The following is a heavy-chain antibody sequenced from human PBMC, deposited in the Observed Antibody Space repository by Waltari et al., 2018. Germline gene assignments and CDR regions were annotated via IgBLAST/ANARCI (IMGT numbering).Heavy chain of an antibody. Sequence: QVQLQESGPGLVKPSETLSLTCAVSGYSITSGYYWGWIRQPPGKGLGWIGSIYHSWGTYYNPSLRSRVTISVDTSKNQFSLRLSSVTAADTAVYYCARGYRQPDYWGQGTLVTVSS. CDR3: ARGYRQPDY. CDR1: GYSITSGYY. CDR2: IYHSWGT. D-gene: IGHD5-12*01. J-gene: IGHJ4*02. V-gene: IGHV4-38-2*01.